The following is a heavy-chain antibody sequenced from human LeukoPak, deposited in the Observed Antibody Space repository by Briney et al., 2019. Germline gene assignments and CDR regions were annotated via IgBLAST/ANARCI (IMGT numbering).Heavy chain of an antibody. J-gene: IGHJ4*02. CDR3: AKALGGATTKNPIEY. Sequence: GGSLRLSCAASGFTFSSYAMSWVRQAPGKGLEWVSGISGSGGSTYYADSVKGRFTISRDNSKNTLYLQMNSLRAEDTAVYYCAKALGGATTKNPIEYWGQGTPVTVSS. D-gene: IGHD1-26*01. CDR1: GFTFSSYA. CDR2: ISGSGGST. V-gene: IGHV3-23*01.